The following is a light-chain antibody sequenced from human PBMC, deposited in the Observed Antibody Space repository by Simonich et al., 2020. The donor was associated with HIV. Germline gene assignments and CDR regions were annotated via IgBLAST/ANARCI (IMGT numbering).Light chain of an antibody. V-gene: IGKV1-5*03. CDR2: NAS. Sequence: DIQMTQSPSTLSASVGDRVTITCRASKSISSWWDWYQQKSGKAPKLLIYNASSLKSGVPSRFSGSGSGTEFTLTISSLQPDDFATYFCQQYNSYTWTFGQGTKVEIK. CDR3: QQYNSYTWT. J-gene: IGKJ1*01. CDR1: KSISSW.